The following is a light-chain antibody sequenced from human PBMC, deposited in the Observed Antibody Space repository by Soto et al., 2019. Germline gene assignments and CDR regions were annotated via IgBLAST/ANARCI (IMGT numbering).Light chain of an antibody. J-gene: IGKJ5*01. CDR1: QSVSSN. Sequence: EIVMTQSPATLSVSPGERATLSCRASQSVSSNLAWYQQKPGQAPRLLIYGASTRATGIPARFSGSGSGTEFTLTISSLQSEYFAVYYCQQYNNWLQITFGQGTRLEIK. CDR2: GAS. V-gene: IGKV3-15*01. CDR3: QQYNNWLQIT.